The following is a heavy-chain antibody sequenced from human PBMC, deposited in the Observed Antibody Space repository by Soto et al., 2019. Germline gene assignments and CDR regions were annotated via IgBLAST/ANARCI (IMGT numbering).Heavy chain of an antibody. D-gene: IGHD2-2*01. Sequence: ASVKVSCKASGYTFTSYGISWVRQAPGQGIERMGWIRAYNGNTNYAKKIQGRDNMTTDTSTSTANMELRSQRYDDTAVYYCAAGLCISTSCPSCWGR. J-gene: IGHJ2*01. V-gene: IGHV1-18*01. CDR3: AAGLCISTSCPSC. CDR2: IRAYNGNT. CDR1: GYTFTSYG.